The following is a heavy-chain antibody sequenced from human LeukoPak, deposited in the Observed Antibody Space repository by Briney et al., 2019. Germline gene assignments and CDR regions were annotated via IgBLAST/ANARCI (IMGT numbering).Heavy chain of an antibody. J-gene: IGHJ4*02. V-gene: IGHV3-30-3*01. CDR2: ISYDGGNK. CDR3: AKGRSYDILTGGLDY. Sequence: GGSLRLSCAASGFTFSSYAMHWVRQAPGKGLEWVAVISYDGGNKYYADSVKGRFTISRDNSKNTLYLQMNSLRAEDTAVYYCAKGRSYDILTGGLDYWGQGTLVTVSS. CDR1: GFTFSSYA. D-gene: IGHD3-9*01.